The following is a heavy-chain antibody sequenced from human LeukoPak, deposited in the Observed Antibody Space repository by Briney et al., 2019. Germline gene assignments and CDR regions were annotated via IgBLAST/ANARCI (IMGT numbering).Heavy chain of an antibody. CDR1: GGSISSYY. CDR3: ASRQRYSGGWYFDC. V-gene: IGHV4-4*07. J-gene: IGHJ4*02. CDR2: IYTSGST. Sequence: ETLSLTCTVSGGSISSYYWSWIRQPAGKGLEWIGRIYTSGSTNYNPSLKSRVTMSVDTSKNQFSLKLSSVTAADTAVYYCASRQRYSGGWYFDCWGQGALVTVSS. D-gene: IGHD6-19*01.